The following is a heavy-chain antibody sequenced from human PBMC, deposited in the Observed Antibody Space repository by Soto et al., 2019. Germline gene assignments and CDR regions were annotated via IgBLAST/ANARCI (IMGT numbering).Heavy chain of an antibody. CDR1: GGSLSSGDYN. V-gene: IGHV4-31*03. J-gene: IGHJ4*02. CDR2: IYYSGST. Sequence: TLSLTCPVSGGSLSSGDYNWSWLRQHPGKGLEWIGYIYYSGSTYYNPSLKSRITISVDTSKNQFSLKLSSVTAADTAVYYCARDQYSGFQFHYWGQGTLVTVSS. D-gene: IGHD5-12*01. CDR3: ARDQYSGFQFHY.